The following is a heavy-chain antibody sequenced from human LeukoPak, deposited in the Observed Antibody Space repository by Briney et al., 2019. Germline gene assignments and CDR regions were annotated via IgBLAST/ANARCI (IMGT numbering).Heavy chain of an antibody. CDR1: GGSISSSYSY. V-gene: IGHV4-39*07. CDR2: INHSGST. CDR3: ARVSWELLQYPIDY. Sequence: PSETLSLTCTVSGGSISSSYSYWGWIRQPPGEGLEWIGEINHSGSTNYNPSLKSRVTISVDTSKNQFSLKLSSVTAADTAVYYCARVSWELLQYPIDYWGQGTLVTVSS. D-gene: IGHD1-26*01. J-gene: IGHJ4*02.